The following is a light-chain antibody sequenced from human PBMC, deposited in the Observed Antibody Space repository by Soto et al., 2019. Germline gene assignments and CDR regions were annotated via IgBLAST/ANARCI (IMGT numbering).Light chain of an antibody. CDR1: QSVDIN. J-gene: IGKJ1*01. CDR2: GAS. V-gene: IGKV3-15*01. CDR3: QQYRSWPRT. Sequence: IVLAQSPATLSVSPGERVTLSRRASQSVDINLAWYQQKPGQAPRLLIYGASTRATDMPGRFSGRGAGAEFTLTISSLQSEDFAVYYCQQYRSWPRTFGQGTKVDI.